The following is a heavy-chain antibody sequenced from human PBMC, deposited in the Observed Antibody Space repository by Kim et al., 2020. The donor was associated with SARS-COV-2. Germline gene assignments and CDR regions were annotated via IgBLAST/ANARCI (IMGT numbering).Heavy chain of an antibody. J-gene: IGHJ4*02. CDR2: ISYDGSNK. D-gene: IGHD4-17*01. CDR1: GFTFSSYG. V-gene: IGHV3-30*18. CDR3: AKYLDYGDTSLYFDY. Sequence: GGSLRLSCAASGFTFSSYGMHWVRQAPGKGLEWVAVISYDGSNKYYADSVKGRFTISRDNSKNTLYLQMNSLRAEDTAVYYCAKYLDYGDTSLYFDYWGQGTLVTVSS.